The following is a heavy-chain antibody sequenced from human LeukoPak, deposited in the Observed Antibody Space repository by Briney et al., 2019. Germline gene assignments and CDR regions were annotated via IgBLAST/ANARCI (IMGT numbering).Heavy chain of an antibody. D-gene: IGHD3-9*01. V-gene: IGHV3-53*01. J-gene: IGHJ4*02. CDR1: GFTVSTIY. Sequence: GGSLRLSCTVSGFTVSTIYLSWVRQVPGKGLQWVSGIYSAGTSIHDASLAGRFTVSRDFTKNNLYLQTNSPTAAETAAAYYAITDEIFIASSYWGQGTSVTVSS. CDR3: AITDEIFIASSY. CDR2: IYSAGTS.